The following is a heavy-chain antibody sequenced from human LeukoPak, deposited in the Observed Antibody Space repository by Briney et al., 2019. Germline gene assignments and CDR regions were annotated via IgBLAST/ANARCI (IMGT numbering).Heavy chain of an antibody. V-gene: IGHV3-48*04. J-gene: IGHJ4*02. Sequence: GGSLRLSCAASGFTFSSFSMNWVRQAPGKGLEWVSYISSSSSTIYYADSVKGRFTISRDNAENSLYLQMNSLRAEDTAVYYCARDSYGSGSYYRIDYWGQGTLVTVSS. CDR3: ARDSYGSGSYYRIDY. D-gene: IGHD3-10*01. CDR2: ISSSSSTI. CDR1: GFTFSSFS.